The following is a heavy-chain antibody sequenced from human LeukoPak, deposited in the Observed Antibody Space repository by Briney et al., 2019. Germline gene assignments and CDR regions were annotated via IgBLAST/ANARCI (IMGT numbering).Heavy chain of an antibody. V-gene: IGHV3-23*01. D-gene: IGHD3-22*01. Sequence: GGSLRLSCAASGFTFSRYAMSWVRQAPGKGLEWVSTISGSGGSTYYADSVKGRFTISRDNSKNTLYLQMNSLRAEDTAVYYCAKDLLINCYDSSGYYAHWGRGTLVTVSS. CDR2: ISGSGGST. J-gene: IGHJ4*02. CDR3: AKDLLINCYDSSGYYAH. CDR1: GFTFSRYA.